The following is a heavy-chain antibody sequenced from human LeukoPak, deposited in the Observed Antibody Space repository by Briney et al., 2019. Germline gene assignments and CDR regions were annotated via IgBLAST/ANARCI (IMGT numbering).Heavy chain of an antibody. Sequence: ASVKVSCKASGYTFTGYYMHWVRQAPGQGLEWMGWINPNSGGTNYAQKFQGRVTMTRDTSISTAYMELSRLRYDDTAVYYCARDGCIGWCSGYDYWGQGTLVTVSS. CDR1: GYTFTGYY. J-gene: IGHJ4*02. V-gene: IGHV1-2*02. D-gene: IGHD6-19*01. CDR3: ARDGCIGWCSGYDY. CDR2: INPNSGGT.